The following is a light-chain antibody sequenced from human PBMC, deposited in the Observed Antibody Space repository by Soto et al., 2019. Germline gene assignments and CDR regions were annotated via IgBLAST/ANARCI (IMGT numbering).Light chain of an antibody. V-gene: IGKV3D-15*01. Sequence: EIVMTQSPATLSVSPGERATLSCRASQSVSSNLAWYQQKPGQVPRLLIYGASTRATGIPARFSGSGSGTEFTLTISSLQSEDFAVYYCQQYNNWPFTFGPGTKVEIK. J-gene: IGKJ3*01. CDR1: QSVSSN. CDR3: QQYNNWPFT. CDR2: GAS.